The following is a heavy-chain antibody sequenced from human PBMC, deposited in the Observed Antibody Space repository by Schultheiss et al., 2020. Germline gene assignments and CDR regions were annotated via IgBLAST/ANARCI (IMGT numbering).Heavy chain of an antibody. CDR1: GGTFSSYG. CDR3: ARDMPAAIQTSWFDP. V-gene: IGHV1-69*01. D-gene: IGHD2-2*01. CDR2: IIPIFGTA. Sequence: KISCKASGGTFSSYGITWVRQAPGQGLEWMGGIIPIFGTANYAQKFQGRVTITADESTSTAYMELSSLRSEDTAVYYCARDMPAAIQTSWFDPWGQGTL. J-gene: IGHJ5*02.